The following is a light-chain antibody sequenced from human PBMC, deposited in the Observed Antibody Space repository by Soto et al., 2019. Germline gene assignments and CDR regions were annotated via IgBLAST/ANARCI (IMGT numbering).Light chain of an antibody. Sequence: EIVMTQSPATLSVSPGERATLSCRASQSISNNLAWYQHKPGQAPRLLIYGASTRATGIPAKFSGSGSGTEFTVTISSLQSEDFAVYYGQQYNGFPWTFGQGTKVEIK. CDR1: QSISNN. V-gene: IGKV3-15*01. J-gene: IGKJ1*01. CDR2: GAS. CDR3: QQYNGFPWT.